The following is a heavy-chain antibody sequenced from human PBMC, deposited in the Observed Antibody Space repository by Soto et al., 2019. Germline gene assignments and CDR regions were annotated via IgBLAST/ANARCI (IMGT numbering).Heavy chain of an antibody. CDR2: IYYSGST. J-gene: IGHJ5*02. CDR1: GGSISSSSYY. CDR3: ARHPYYDFWSGYYCWFDP. V-gene: IGHV4-39*01. D-gene: IGHD3-3*01. Sequence: QLQLQESGPGLVKPSETLSLTCTVPGGSISSSSYYWGWIRQPPGKGPEWIGSIYYSGSTYYNQSLKSRVTISVDTSKNQFSLKLSSVTAADTAVYYCARHPYYDFWSGYYCWFDPWGQGTLVTVSS.